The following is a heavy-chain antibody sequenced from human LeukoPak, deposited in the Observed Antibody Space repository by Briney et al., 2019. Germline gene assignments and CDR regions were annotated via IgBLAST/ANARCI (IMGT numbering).Heavy chain of an antibody. CDR3: AREGGAGGPFDY. Sequence: ASVKVSCKASGYTFTTYFMHWVRQAPGQGLEWMGIIHTSGGTTKYAQKFQDRVTMTRDTSTNTVYMELSSLKFDDTAVYYCAREGGAGGPFDYWGQGTLVTVSS. J-gene: IGHJ4*02. D-gene: IGHD4-23*01. V-gene: IGHV1-46*01. CDR2: IHTSGGTT. CDR1: GYTFTTYF.